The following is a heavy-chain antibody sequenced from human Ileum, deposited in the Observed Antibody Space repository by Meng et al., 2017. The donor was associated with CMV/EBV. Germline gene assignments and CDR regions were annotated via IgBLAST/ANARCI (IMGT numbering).Heavy chain of an antibody. CDR1: GYSFTSYW. J-gene: IGHJ6*02. V-gene: IGHV5-51*01. D-gene: IGHD6-6*01. CDR2: IYPGDSDT. CDR3: ARTYSSSSYGMDV. Sequence: GESLKISCKGSGYSFTSYWIGWVRQMPGKGLEWMGIIYPGDSDTRYSPSFQGQVTISADKSISTAYLQWSSLKASDTAMHYCARTYSSSSYGMDVWGQGTTVTVSS.